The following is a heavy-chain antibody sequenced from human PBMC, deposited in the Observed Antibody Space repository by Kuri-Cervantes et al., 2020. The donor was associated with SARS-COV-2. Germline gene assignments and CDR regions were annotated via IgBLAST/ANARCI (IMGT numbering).Heavy chain of an antibody. CDR3: ATSPPIVGASNWFDP. V-gene: IGHV1-69*06. CDR2: IIPIFGTA. D-gene: IGHD1-26*01. CDR1: GGTFSSYA. Sequence: SVKVSCKASGGTFSSYAISWVRQAPGQGLECMGGIIPIFGTANYAQKFQGRVTMTEDTSTDTAYMELSSLRSEDTAVYYCATSPPIVGASNWFDPWGQGTLVTVSS. J-gene: IGHJ5*02.